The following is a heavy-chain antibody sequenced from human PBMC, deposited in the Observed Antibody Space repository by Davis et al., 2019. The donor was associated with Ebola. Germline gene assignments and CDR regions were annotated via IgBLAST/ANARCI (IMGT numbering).Heavy chain of an antibody. CDR2: IIPILGIA. CDR1: GGTFSSYA. V-gene: IGHV1-69*04. Sequence: AASVKVSCKASGGTFSSYAISWVRQAPGQGLEWMGRIIPILGIANYAQKFQGRVTITADKSTSTAYKELSSLRSEDTAVYYCARDQLRDFYYYGSGSYTETDYWGQGTLVTVSS. J-gene: IGHJ4*02. CDR3: ARDQLRDFYYYGSGSYTETDY. D-gene: IGHD3-10*01.